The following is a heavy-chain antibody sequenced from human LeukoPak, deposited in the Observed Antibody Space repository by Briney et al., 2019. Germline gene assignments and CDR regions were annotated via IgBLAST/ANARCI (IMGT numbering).Heavy chain of an antibody. CDR2: IKSKTDGGTT. Sequence: NPGGSLRLSCAASGFTFSNAWMSWVRQAPGKGLEWVGRIKSKTDGGTTDYAAPVKGRFTISRDDSKNTLYLQMNSLKTEDTAVYYCTTDRVWGPGYYYYGMDVWGQGTTVTVSS. CDR1: GFTFSNAW. V-gene: IGHV3-15*01. J-gene: IGHJ6*02. CDR3: TTDRVWGPGYYYYGMDV. D-gene: IGHD6-6*01.